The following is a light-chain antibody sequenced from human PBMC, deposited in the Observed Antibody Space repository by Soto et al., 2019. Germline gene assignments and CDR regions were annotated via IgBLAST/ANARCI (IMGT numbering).Light chain of an antibody. J-gene: IGLJ1*01. CDR2: DVS. CDR3: CSYAGSPRYV. Sequence: QSVLTQPRSVSGSPGQSVTITCTGTSSDVGGYNYVSWYQQHPGKAPKVMIYDVSEGPSGVPDRFSGSKSGNTASLTISGLQAEDEADYYCCSYAGSPRYVFGTGTKLTAL. CDR1: SSDVGGYNY. V-gene: IGLV2-11*01.